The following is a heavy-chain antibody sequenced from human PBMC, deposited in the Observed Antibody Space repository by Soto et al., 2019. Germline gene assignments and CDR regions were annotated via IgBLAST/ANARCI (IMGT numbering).Heavy chain of an antibody. CDR1: GGSISSYY. D-gene: IGHD1-26*01. CDR3: ARRWGYAFDI. V-gene: IGHV4-59*08. J-gene: IGHJ3*02. Sequence: QVQLQESAPGLVKPSEPLSLTCTVSGGSISSYYWSWIRQPPGKGLEWFGYIYYSGSTNYNPSLKSRVTIAVDTTKNQFTLNLRSVTAADTAVYYCARRWGYAFDIWGQGTMVTVSP. CDR2: IYYSGST.